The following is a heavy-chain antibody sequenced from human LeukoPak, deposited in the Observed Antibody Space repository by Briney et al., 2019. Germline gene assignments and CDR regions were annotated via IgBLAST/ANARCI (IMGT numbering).Heavy chain of an antibody. CDR1: GFTFSSYA. CDR3: ARAQSPQSGVYYYYMDV. J-gene: IGHJ6*03. Sequence: GGSLRLSCAASGFTFSSYAMHWVRQAPGKGLEWVAVISYDGSNKYYADSVKGRFTISRDNSKNTLYLQMNSLRAEDTAVYYCARAQSPQSGVYYYYMDVWGKGTTVTVSS. V-gene: IGHV3-30-3*01. CDR2: ISYDGSNK. D-gene: IGHD3-10*01.